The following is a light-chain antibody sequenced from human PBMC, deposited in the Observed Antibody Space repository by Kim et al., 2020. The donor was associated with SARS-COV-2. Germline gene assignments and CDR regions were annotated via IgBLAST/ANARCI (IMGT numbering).Light chain of an antibody. CDR1: KLGDKY. Sequence: SVSPGQTASITCSGDKLGDKYVWWYQQEPGQSPVLVIYQDSKRPSGIPERFSGSNSGNTATLTISGTQAMDEADYYCQAWDSSTVVFGGGTQLTVL. V-gene: IGLV3-1*01. CDR2: QDS. J-gene: IGLJ2*01. CDR3: QAWDSSTVV.